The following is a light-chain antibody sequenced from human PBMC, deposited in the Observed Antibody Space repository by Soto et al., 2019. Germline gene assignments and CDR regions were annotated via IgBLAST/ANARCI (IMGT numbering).Light chain of an antibody. CDR3: FSYASSTTRV. CDR1: SSDVISYNY. J-gene: IGLJ2*01. CDR2: EVS. V-gene: IGLV2-14*01. Sequence: QSVLTQPASVSGSPGQSITISCTGASSDVISYNYVSWYQQHPGKAPKLMIYEVSNRPSGVSNRFSGSKSGNTASLTISGLQAEDEADYYCFSYASSTTRVFGGGTKLTVL.